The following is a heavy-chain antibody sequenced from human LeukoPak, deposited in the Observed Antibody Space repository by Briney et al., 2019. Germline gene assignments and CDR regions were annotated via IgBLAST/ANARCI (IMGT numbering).Heavy chain of an antibody. CDR1: GFTFSSYG. V-gene: IGHV3-30*18. CDR3: AKDRGYFDY. CDR2: ISYDGSNK. J-gene: IGHJ4*02. Sequence: GESLRLSCAASGFTFSSYGMHWVRQAPGKGLEWVAVISYDGSNKYYADSVKGRFTISRDNSKNTLYLQMNSLRAEDTAVYYCAKDRGYFDYWGQGTLVTVSS.